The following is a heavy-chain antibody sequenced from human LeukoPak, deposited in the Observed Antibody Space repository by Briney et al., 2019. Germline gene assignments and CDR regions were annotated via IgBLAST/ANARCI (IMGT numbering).Heavy chain of an antibody. CDR3: ARAYCGGDCYYDDWFDP. CDR2: IIPIFGTA. Sequence: SVKVSCKASGGTFSSYAISWVRQAPGQGLEWMGGIIPIFGTANYAQKFQGRVTITTDESTSTAYMELSSLRSEDTAVYYCARAYCGGDCYYDDWFDPWGQGTLVTVSS. D-gene: IGHD2-21*02. V-gene: IGHV1-69*05. CDR1: GGTFSSYA. J-gene: IGHJ5*02.